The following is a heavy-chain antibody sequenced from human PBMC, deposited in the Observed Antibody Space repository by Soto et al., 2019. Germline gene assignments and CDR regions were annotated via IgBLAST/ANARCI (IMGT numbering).Heavy chain of an antibody. V-gene: IGHV4-38-2*02. CDR3: ARENCSSPNCYSFSRYYGMDV. D-gene: IGHD2-2*01. Sequence: PSETLSLTCAVSSYSISSGFYWGWIRQPPGRGMGGIGNINHSGSTYYNQSLKRRVTISVDTAKNHFSLKLRSVTAADTAVYYCARENCSSPNCYSFSRYYGMDVWGQGTTVTVSS. CDR1: SYSISSGFY. J-gene: IGHJ6*02. CDR2: INHSGST.